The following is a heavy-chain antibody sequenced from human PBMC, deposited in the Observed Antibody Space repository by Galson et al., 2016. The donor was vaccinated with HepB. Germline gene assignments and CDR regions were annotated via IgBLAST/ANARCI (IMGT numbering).Heavy chain of an antibody. J-gene: IGHJ4*02. V-gene: IGHV4-59*08. CDR3: ARHSLVYNSRSTPFDF. CDR2: VQDRGTT. Sequence: LSLTCTVSGAYISNSYWTWVRQPPGKRLEWIAYVQDRGTTYDNPSLRGRVSVSLDTSMNQFSLELTSVTTADTATYYCARHSLVYNSRSTPFDFWGPGILVIVSS. D-gene: IGHD3-22*01. CDR1: GAYISNSY.